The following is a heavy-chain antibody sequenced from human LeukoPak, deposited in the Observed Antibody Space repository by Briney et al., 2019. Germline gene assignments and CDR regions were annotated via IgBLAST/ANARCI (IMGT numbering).Heavy chain of an antibody. CDR2: IYPGDSDT. D-gene: IGHD2-15*01. CDR1: GYSFTSYW. Sequence: GESLKISCKGSGYSFTSYWIGWVRQMPGKGLEWMGIIYPGDSDTRYSPSFQGQVTISADKSISTAYLQWSSLKASDTAMYYCARLGTYCSGGSCYSGGTFWFDPWGQETLVTVSS. V-gene: IGHV5-51*01. CDR3: ARLGTYCSGGSCYSGGTFWFDP. J-gene: IGHJ5*02.